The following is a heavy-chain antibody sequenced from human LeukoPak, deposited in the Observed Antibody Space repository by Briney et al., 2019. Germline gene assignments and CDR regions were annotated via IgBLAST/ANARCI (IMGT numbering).Heavy chain of an antibody. CDR3: ANSLPPYQLSQRY. CDR1: GFMFTDHA. V-gene: IGHV3-23*01. Sequence: GGSLRLSCAASGFMFTDHALSWVRQAPGKGLEWVSSISGSGTTTYYAESVRGRFTISRDNSKNTLYLQMNSLRAEDTAVYYCANSLPPYQLSQRYWGQGTLVTVSS. CDR2: ISGSGTTT. D-gene: IGHD2-2*01. J-gene: IGHJ4*02.